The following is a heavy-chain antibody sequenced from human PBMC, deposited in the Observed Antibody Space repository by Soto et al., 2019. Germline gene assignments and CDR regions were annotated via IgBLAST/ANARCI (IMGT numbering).Heavy chain of an antibody. CDR1: GFTFNIYA. D-gene: IGHD3-22*01. CDR2: ISRYGDFT. J-gene: IGHJ4*02. CDR3: AKDRYRDHDSRGYLFDN. Sequence: EVQLLESGGDLIQPGGSLRLSCAASGFTFNIYAMTWVRQAPGKGLEWVSAISRYGDFTYYADSVEGRFTISRDNSKNTLYLQMNSLRAEDTAVYYCAKDRYRDHDSRGYLFDNWGQGTLVTVSS. V-gene: IGHV3-23*01.